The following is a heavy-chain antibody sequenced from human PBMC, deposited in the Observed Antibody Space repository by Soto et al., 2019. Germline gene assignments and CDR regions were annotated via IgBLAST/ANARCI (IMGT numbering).Heavy chain of an antibody. V-gene: IGHV5-51*01. CDR2: IYPGESHA. J-gene: IGHJ3*01. Sequence: PGESLKISCKGIGYSFTNYWIGWVRQMPGKGLEWMGLIYPGESHAIYSPSFKGQVTMSADKSISTAYLQWSSLKASDTAMYYCARPYSGGPNDPFDFWGQGTMVTVSS. CDR3: ARPYSGGPNDPFDF. D-gene: IGHD1-26*01. CDR1: GYSFTNYW.